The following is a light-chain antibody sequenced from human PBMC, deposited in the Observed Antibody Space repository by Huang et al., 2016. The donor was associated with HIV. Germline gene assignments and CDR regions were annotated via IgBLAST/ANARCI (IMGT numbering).Light chain of an antibody. J-gene: IGKJ2*01. CDR3: QQRRAWPRT. CDR1: QSVFSY. Sequence: EIVLTQSPGTLSLSPVEIATLSCSTSQSVFSYLAWYQQRPGQAPRLFIYDASNRRTGIPAKFSGSGYGTEFIRTISSLDPEDFAVSYCQQRRAWPRTFGQGTKLEIK. V-gene: IGKV3-11*01. CDR2: DAS.